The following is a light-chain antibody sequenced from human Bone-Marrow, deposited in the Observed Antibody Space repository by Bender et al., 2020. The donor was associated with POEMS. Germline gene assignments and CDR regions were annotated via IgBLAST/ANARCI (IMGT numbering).Light chain of an antibody. J-gene: IGLJ2*01. CDR1: DLGDKY. V-gene: IGLV3-1*01. CDR3: QAWDTYSVI. CDR2: QDT. Sequence: SYEVTQPPSVSVSPGQTASITCSGDDLGDKYVAWYQQKPGQSPVLVIYQDTKRPSGIPERFSGSNSGNTATPTISGTQAMDEADYYCQAWDTYSVIFDGGTKLTVL.